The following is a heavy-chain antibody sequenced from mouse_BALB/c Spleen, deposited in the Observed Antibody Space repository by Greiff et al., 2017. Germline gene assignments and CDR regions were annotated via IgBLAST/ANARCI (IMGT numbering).Heavy chain of an antibody. CDR2: IYPGDGDT. CDR1: GYAFSSSW. V-gene: IGHV1-82*01. D-gene: IGHD1-1*01. Sequence: QVQLKESGPELVKPGASVKISCKASGYAFSSSWMNWVKQRPGQGLEWIGRIYPGDGDTNYNGKFKGKATLTADKSSSTAYMQLSSLTSVDSAVYFCARITTVVATDAMDYWGQGTSVTVSS. J-gene: IGHJ4*01. CDR3: ARITTVVATDAMDY.